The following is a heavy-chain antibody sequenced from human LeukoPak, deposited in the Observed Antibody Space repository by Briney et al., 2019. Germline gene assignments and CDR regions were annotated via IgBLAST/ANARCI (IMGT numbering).Heavy chain of an antibody. CDR3: ARFSLGGWRFNY. V-gene: IGHV1-8*02. J-gene: IGHJ4*02. D-gene: IGHD6-19*01. Sequence: ASVKVSCKASGYTFTGYYMHWVRQAPGQGLEWMGWINPNSGNTGYAQKFQGRVTMTRNTSISTAYMELSSLRSEDTAVYYCARFSLGGWRFNYWGQGTLVTVSS. CDR2: INPNSGNT. CDR1: GYTFTGYY.